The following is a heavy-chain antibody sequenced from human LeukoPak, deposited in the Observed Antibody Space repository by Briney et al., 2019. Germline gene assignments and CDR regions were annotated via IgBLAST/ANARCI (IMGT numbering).Heavy chain of an antibody. Sequence: GGSLRLSCAASGFTFSTYAMSWVRQAPGKGLEWVSGISGTGGTTEYADSVKGRFTISRDNSKNTLYLQMNSLRAEDTAVYYCAKDLNNWNYRLFDYWGQGILVTVSS. J-gene: IGHJ4*02. D-gene: IGHD1-7*01. CDR1: GFTFSTYA. V-gene: IGHV3-23*01. CDR3: AKDLNNWNYRLFDY. CDR2: ISGTGGTT.